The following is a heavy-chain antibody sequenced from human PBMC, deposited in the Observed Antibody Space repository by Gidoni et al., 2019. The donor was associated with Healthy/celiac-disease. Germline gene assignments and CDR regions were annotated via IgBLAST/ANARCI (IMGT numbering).Heavy chain of an antibody. CDR2: IWYDGSNK. V-gene: IGHV3-33*01. D-gene: IGHD2-8*01. CDR1: GFTFSSYG. Sequence: QVQLVESGGGVVQPGRSLRLSCAASGFTFSSYGMLWVRQAPGKGLEWVAVIWYDGSNKYYADSVKGRFTISRDNSKNTLYLQMNSLRAEDTAVYYCARDSAYAMEFSYYGMDVWGQGTTVTVSS. CDR3: ARDSAYAMEFSYYGMDV. J-gene: IGHJ6*02.